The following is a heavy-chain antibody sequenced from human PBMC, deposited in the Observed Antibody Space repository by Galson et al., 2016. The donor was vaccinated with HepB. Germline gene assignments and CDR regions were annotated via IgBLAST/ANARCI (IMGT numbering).Heavy chain of an antibody. CDR1: GVSINTHH. Sequence: ETLSLTCAVSGVSINTHHWNWIRQPPGKGLEWIGYASHTGSTNYKPSLKSRVTISVDTSKNHFSLRLTSVTAADTAVYYCASRAYHYGFNYWGQGILVTVSS. CDR2: ASHTGST. J-gene: IGHJ4*02. V-gene: IGHV4-59*11. D-gene: IGHD3-10*01. CDR3: ASRAYHYGFNY.